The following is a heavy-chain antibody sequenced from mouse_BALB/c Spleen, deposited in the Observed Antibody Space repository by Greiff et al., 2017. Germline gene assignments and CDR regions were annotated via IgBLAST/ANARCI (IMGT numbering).Heavy chain of an antibody. CDR1: GYSFTSYY. CDR2: IDPFNGGT. Sequence: VQLQQSGPELMKPGASVKISCTASGYSFTSYYMPWVKQSHGKSLEWIGYIDPFNGGTSYNQKFKGKATLTVDKSSSTAYMHLSSLTSEDSAVYYCASQLNYFDDWGQGTTVT. V-gene: IGHV1S135*01. D-gene: IGHD1-3*01. J-gene: IGHJ2*01. CDR3: ASQLNYFDD.